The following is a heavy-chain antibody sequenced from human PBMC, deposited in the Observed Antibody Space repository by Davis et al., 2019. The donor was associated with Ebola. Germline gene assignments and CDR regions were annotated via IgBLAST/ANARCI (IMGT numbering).Heavy chain of an antibody. V-gene: IGHV1-18*01. CDR1: GYTFTSYG. CDR2: INAGNGNT. J-gene: IGHJ4*02. D-gene: IGHD6-6*01. CDR3: ARDRIAARKFDY. Sequence: ASVKVSCKASGYTFTSYGISWVRQAPGQGLEWMGWINAGNGNTKYSQKFQGRVTMTRDTSTSTVYMELSSLRSEDTAVYYCARDRIAARKFDYWGQGTLVTVSS.